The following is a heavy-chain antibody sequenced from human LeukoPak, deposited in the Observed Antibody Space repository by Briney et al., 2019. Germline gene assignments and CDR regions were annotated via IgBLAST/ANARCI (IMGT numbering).Heavy chain of an antibody. CDR3: ASSRDLYLDAFTSYWYFDV. Sequence: SETLSLTCAVYGASFRAYYWSWIRQAPGKGLEWIGEINDSGHGRYNASLKSRVTMSVGTSKNQLSLKLKSVTAADTAVYYCASSRDLYLDAFTSYWYFDVWGRGSLVTVSS. CDR1: GASFRAYY. CDR2: INDSGHG. J-gene: IGHJ2*01. D-gene: IGHD3-16*01. V-gene: IGHV4-34*01.